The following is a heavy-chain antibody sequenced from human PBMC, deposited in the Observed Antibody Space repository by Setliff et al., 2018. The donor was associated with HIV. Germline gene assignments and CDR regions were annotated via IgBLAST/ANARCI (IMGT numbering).Heavy chain of an antibody. CDR3: ARAGVVVAATSYYYGRDV. D-gene: IGHD2-15*01. CDR1: GYTFTSYY. CDR2: INPSGGST. V-gene: IGHV1-46*01. J-gene: IGHJ6*02. Sequence: ASVKVSCKASGYTFTSYYMHWVRQAPGQGLEWMGIINPSGGSTSYAQKFQGRVTMTRDTSTSTVYMELSSLRSEDTAVYYCARAGVVVAATSYYYGRDVWGQGTTVTVS.